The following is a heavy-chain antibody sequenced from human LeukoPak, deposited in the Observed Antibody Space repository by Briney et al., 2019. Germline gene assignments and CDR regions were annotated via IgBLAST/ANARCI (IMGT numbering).Heavy chain of an antibody. Sequence: GGSLRLSCAASGFTFSHYWMSWVRQAPGKGLEWLANIKQDGSEKYYEDSVKGRFTISRDNAKNSLYLQMNSQGAEDTARYYCARDQGALDIWGQGTMVTVSS. J-gene: IGHJ3*02. CDR1: GFTFSHYW. V-gene: IGHV3-7*01. CDR2: IKQDGSEK. CDR3: ARDQGALDI.